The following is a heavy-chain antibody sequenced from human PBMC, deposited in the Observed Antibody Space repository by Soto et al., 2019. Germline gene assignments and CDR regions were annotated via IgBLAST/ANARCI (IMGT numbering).Heavy chain of an antibody. Sequence: ASVKVSCKASGGTFSSYTISWVRQAPGQGLEWMGRIIPILGIANYAQKFQGRVTITADKSTSTAYMELSSLRSEDTAVYYCAREGCSGGSCYPDAFDIWGQGTMVTVSS. CDR1: GGTFSSYT. CDR3: AREGCSGGSCYPDAFDI. J-gene: IGHJ3*02. CDR2: IIPILGIA. D-gene: IGHD2-15*01. V-gene: IGHV1-69*04.